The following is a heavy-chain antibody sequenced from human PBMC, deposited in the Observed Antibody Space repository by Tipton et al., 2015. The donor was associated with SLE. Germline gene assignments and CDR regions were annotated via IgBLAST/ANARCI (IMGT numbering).Heavy chain of an antibody. CDR1: GFTVSSNY. CDR2: ISSSSSYI. V-gene: IGHV3-21*03. Sequence: SLRLSCAASGFTVSSNYMSWVRQAPGKGLEWVSSISSSSSYIYYADSVKGRFTISRDNAKNSLYLQMNSLRAEDTAVYYCARESGGPYFYYGMDVWGQGTTVTVSS. D-gene: IGHD3-16*01. J-gene: IGHJ6*02. CDR3: ARESGGPYFYYGMDV.